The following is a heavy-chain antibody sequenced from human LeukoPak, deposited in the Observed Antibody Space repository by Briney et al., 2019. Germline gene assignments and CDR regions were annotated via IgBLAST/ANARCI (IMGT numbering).Heavy chain of an antibody. CDR2: ISGDSSSI. D-gene: IGHD4-23*01. CDR3: ARERVTPFMDH. J-gene: IGHJ4*02. Sequence: GGSLRLSCAASGFTFSSYEMNWVRQAPGKGLEWVSYISGDSSSIHYAYAVKGRFTISRDNAKNSLFLQMNSLRAEDTAVYYCARERVTPFMDHWGQGTLVTVYS. V-gene: IGHV3-48*01. CDR1: GFTFSSYE.